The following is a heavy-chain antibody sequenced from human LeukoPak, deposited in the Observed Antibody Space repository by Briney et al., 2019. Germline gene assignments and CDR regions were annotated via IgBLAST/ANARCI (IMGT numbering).Heavy chain of an antibody. Sequence: PSETLSLTCAVYGGSFSGYYWSWIRQPPGKGLEWIGEINHSGSTNYNPSLKSRVTISVDTSKNQFSLKLSSVTAADPAVYYCARVRPGLAAAGPRDYWGQGTLVTVSS. CDR2: INHSGST. D-gene: IGHD6-13*01. CDR3: ARVRPGLAAAGPRDY. J-gene: IGHJ4*02. CDR1: GGSFSGYY. V-gene: IGHV4-34*01.